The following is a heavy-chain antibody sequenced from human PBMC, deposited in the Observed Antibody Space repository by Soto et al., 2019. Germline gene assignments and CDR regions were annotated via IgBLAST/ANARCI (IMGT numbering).Heavy chain of an antibody. CDR3: ARPLAAVCTCRFDG. CDR2: IWYDGSNK. V-gene: IGHV3-33*01. CDR1: GFTISSYG. D-gene: IGHD6-13*01. Sequence: PGGSLSLSCAASGFTISSYGMHWVRQSPGKGLEWVAVIWYDGSNKYYADSVKGRFTISRDNSKNTLYLQMNSLRAEDTAVYYCARPLAAVCTCRFDGWGQGSVVT. J-gene: IGHJ4*02.